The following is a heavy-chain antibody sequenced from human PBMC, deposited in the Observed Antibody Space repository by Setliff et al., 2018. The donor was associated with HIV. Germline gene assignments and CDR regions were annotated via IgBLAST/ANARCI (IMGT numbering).Heavy chain of an antibody. CDR1: GFTFSGFS. D-gene: IGHD6-19*01. CDR3: ARDPGSGWYVNRYLDY. Sequence: GGSLRLSCVVSGFTFSGFSMHWVRQAPGKGPEWVSYISSSGKRIFYAGSVKGRVTISRDDAVNTLYLQMNSLRAEDTAVYYCARDPGSGWYVNRYLDYWGQGTLVTVSS. CDR2: ISSSGKRI. J-gene: IGHJ4*02. V-gene: IGHV3-48*01.